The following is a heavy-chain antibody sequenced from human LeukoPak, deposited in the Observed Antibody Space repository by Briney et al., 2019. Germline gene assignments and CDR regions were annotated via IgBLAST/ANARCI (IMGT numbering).Heavy chain of an antibody. CDR1: GFTFSTYA. D-gene: IGHD6-19*01. CDR2: ITGSGDRT. Sequence: GGSLRLSCAASGFTFSTYAMAWVRQTPGKGLEWVSSITGSGDRTYYADSVKGRFTISRDNSKNTLHLQMNSLRAEDTAVYYCARVEVHSSGWYFDYWGQGTLVTVSS. J-gene: IGHJ4*02. V-gene: IGHV3-23*01. CDR3: ARVEVHSSGWYFDY.